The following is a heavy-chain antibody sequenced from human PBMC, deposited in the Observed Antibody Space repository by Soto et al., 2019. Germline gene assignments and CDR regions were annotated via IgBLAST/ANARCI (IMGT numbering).Heavy chain of an antibody. D-gene: IGHD1-26*01. J-gene: IGHJ4*02. Sequence: QXQLVQSGAEVREPGASVKVSCKASGYSFTSLDINWVRQTAGQGLEWMGWMQPSTGRTGYAQKFQGRVTMTRDTSINTAYMELTTLTSDDTAFYYCARGVSAGVDYWGQGTLVTVSS. CDR1: GYSFTSLD. CDR2: MQPSTGRT. V-gene: IGHV1-8*01. CDR3: ARGVSAGVDY.